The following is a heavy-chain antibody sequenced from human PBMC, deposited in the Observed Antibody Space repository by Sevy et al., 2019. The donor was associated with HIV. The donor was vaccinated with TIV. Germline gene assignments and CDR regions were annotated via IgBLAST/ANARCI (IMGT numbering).Heavy chain of an antibody. CDR1: GFTFSNYG. V-gene: IGHV3-30*02. D-gene: IGHD1-26*01. J-gene: IGHJ4*02. CDR2: IRYDGSNS. CDR3: ATDSTTRSGDLSY. Sequence: GGSLRLSCAASGFTFSNYGMHWVRQPPGKGLEWAAFIRYDGSNSYYVDSAKGRFTLSRDNSKNTLYLQMNSLRTEDTAVYYCATDSTTRSGDLSYWGQGDLVTVSS.